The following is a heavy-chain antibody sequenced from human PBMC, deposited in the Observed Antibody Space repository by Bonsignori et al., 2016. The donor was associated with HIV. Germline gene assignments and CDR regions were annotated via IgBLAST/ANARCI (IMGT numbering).Heavy chain of an antibody. CDR3: ASGAPQYYDFWSGYYTVNDAFDI. Sequence: GGSLRLSCAASGFTFSSYAMHWVRQAPGKGLEYVSAISSNGGSTYYANSVKGRFTISRDNSKNTLYLQMGSLRAEDMAVYYCASGAPQYYDFWSGYYTVNDAFDIWGQGTMVTVSS. V-gene: IGHV3-64*01. CDR2: ISSNGGST. CDR1: GFTFSSYA. J-gene: IGHJ3*02. D-gene: IGHD3-3*01.